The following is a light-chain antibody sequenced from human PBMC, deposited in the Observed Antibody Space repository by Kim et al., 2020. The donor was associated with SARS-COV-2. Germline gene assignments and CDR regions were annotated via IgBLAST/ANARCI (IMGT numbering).Light chain of an antibody. CDR2: AAS. CDR1: QSISSY. J-gene: IGKJ2*01. V-gene: IGKV1-39*01. Sequence: ASVGDRVTITCRASQSISSYLNWYQQKPGKAPKLLIYAASSLQSGVPSRFSGSGSGTDFTLTISSLQPEDFATYYCQQSYSTLEYTFGQGTKLEIK. CDR3: QQSYSTLEYT.